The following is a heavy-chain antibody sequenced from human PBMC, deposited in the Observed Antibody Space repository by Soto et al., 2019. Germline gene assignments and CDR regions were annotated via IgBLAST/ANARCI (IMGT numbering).Heavy chain of an antibody. CDR2: ISFDGSNE. Sequence: QVQLVESGGGVVQPGRSLRLSCAVTGVTFSDYAMHWVRQAPGKGLEWVAVISFDGSNEYYADSVKGRFTISRDNIKNTLHLQMNSLRVEDTAVYYCAKALRGGCDYWGQGNLVTVSS. J-gene: IGHJ4*02. V-gene: IGHV3-30*18. CDR3: AKALRGGCDY. CDR1: GVTFSDYA. D-gene: IGHD3-10*01.